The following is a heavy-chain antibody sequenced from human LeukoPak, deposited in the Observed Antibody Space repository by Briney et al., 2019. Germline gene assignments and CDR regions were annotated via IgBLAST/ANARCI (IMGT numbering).Heavy chain of an antibody. D-gene: IGHD6-13*01. CDR2: IRSKAYGGTT. CDR1: GFTFGDYG. CDR3: ATPLRAAAVDLGYGMDV. J-gene: IGHJ6*02. Sequence: GGSLRLSCTASGFTFGDYGMSWVRQAPGKGLEWVGFIRSKAYGGTTEYAASVKGRFTISRDNSKSTLYLQMNSLRVEDTAVYYCATPLRAAAVDLGYGMDVWGQGTTVTVSS. V-gene: IGHV3-49*04.